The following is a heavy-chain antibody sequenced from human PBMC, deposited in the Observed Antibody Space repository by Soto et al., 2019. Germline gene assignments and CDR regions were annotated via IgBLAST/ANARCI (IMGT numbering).Heavy chain of an antibody. Sequence: QVQLVQSGAEVKKPGSSVKVSCKASGGTFSSYAISWVRQAPGQGLEWMGGIIHIFGTANYAQKFQGRVTITADESTSTDYMEMSSLRSETTAVYYWQRKDGDWNPAYYYYGMDVWGQGTTVTVSS. CDR1: GGTFSSYA. CDR2: IIHIFGTA. D-gene: IGHD1-1*01. V-gene: IGHV1-69*01. J-gene: IGHJ6*02. CDR3: QRKDGDWNPAYYYYGMDV.